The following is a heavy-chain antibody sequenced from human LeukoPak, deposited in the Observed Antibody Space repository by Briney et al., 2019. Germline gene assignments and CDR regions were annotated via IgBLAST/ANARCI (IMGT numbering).Heavy chain of an antibody. Sequence: GGSLRLSCAASGFTFSSYSMNWVRQAPGKGLEWVSSISSSSSYIYYADSVKGRFTISRDNAKNSLYLQMNSLRAEDTAVYYCARDDYYGSGTRDAFDIWGQGTMVTVSS. J-gene: IGHJ3*02. CDR3: ARDDYYGSGTRDAFDI. CDR1: GFTFSSYS. CDR2: ISSSSSYI. D-gene: IGHD3-10*01. V-gene: IGHV3-21*01.